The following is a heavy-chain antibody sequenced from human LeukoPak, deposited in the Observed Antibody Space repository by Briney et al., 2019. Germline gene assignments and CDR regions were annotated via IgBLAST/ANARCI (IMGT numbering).Heavy chain of an antibody. CDR3: TRESGSYHGNDY. D-gene: IGHD1-26*01. CDR1: GYTFTSYY. Sequence: APVKVSCKASGYTFTSYYMHWVRQAPGQGLEWMGRINPNNGGTNYAQKFQGRVTMTGDTSISTAYMELSSLRSDDTAVYYCTRESGSYHGNDYWGQGTLVTVSS. V-gene: IGHV1-2*06. J-gene: IGHJ4*02. CDR2: INPNNGGT.